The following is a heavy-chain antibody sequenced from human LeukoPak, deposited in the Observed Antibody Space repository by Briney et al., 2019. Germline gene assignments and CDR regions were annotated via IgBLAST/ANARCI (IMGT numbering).Heavy chain of an antibody. D-gene: IGHD1-7*01. J-gene: IGHJ5*02. Sequence: SETLSLTSAVYGDSFNGYYWSWIRQPPGKGLECIGDINHGGDTDYNPSLKSRVTISVDTSKNNLSLRRTSVYAADTAVYYCANPFRWNYGSIGSWGQGALVTVS. CDR1: GDSFNGYY. V-gene: IGHV4-34*01. CDR3: ANPFRWNYGSIGS. CDR2: INHGGDT.